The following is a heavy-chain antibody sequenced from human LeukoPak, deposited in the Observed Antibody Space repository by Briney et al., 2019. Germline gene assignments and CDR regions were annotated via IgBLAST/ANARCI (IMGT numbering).Heavy chain of an antibody. V-gene: IGHV3-21*01. Sequence: GGSLRLSCAASGFTFSSYSMNWVRQAPGKGLEWVSSISDRSDYIYYSDSLRGRFSISRDNANNSLYLLMNSLRAEDTAIYYCARGNWNDEGFFDFWGQGILVTVSS. CDR1: GFTFSSYS. CDR2: ISDRSDYI. D-gene: IGHD1-1*01. J-gene: IGHJ4*02. CDR3: ARGNWNDEGFFDF.